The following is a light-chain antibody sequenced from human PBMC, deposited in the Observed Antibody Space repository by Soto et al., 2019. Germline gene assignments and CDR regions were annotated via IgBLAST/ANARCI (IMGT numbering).Light chain of an antibody. Sequence: QSALTQPASVSGSPGQSITISCTCTSSDVGTYNYVFWYQHHPGKVPKLMIYEVSSRPSGVSNRFSGSKSGNTASLTISGLQAEDEAEYYCTSYTTSSTVLFGGGTKLTVL. J-gene: IGLJ2*01. CDR3: TSYTTSSTVL. CDR2: EVS. V-gene: IGLV2-14*01. CDR1: SSDVGTYNY.